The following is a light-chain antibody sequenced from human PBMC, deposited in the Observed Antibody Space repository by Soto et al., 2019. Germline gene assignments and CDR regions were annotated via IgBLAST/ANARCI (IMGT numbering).Light chain of an antibody. Sequence: QSALTQPASVSGSPGQSITISCTGTSSDVGGYNYVSWFQQHPDKAPKLMIYEVSKRPSGVPDRFSGSKSGNTASLTVSGLQAEDEADYYCSSYAGRSLVFGGGTKLTVL. CDR3: SSYAGRSLV. J-gene: IGLJ2*01. V-gene: IGLV2-8*01. CDR2: EVS. CDR1: SSDVGGYNY.